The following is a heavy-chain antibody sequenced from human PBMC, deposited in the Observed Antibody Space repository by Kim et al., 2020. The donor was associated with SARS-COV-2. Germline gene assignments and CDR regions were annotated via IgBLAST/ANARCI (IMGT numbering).Heavy chain of an antibody. CDR1: GFTFDDYA. V-gene: IGHV3-9*01. J-gene: IGHJ4*02. D-gene: IGHD6-13*01. CDR3: AKDMGVVAAAAGKEGAAVFDY. Sequence: GGSLRLSCAASGFTFDDYAMHWVRQAPGKGLEWVSGISWNSGSIGYADSVKGRFTISRDNAKNSLYLQMNSLRAEDTALYYCAKDMGVVAAAAGKEGAAVFDYWGQGTLVTVSS. CDR2: ISWNSGSI.